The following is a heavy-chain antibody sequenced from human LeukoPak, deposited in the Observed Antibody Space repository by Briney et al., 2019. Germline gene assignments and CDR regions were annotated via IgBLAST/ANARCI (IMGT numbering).Heavy chain of an antibody. D-gene: IGHD3-22*01. CDR3: AKVYDSSGYYPGPFDY. Sequence: GGSLRLSCAASGFTFSSYAMSWVRQAPGEGLEWVSAISGSGGSTYYADSVKGRFTISRDNSKNTLYLQMNSLRAEDTAVYYCAKVYDSSGYYPGPFDYWGQGTLVTVSS. J-gene: IGHJ4*02. V-gene: IGHV3-23*01. CDR2: ISGSGGST. CDR1: GFTFSSYA.